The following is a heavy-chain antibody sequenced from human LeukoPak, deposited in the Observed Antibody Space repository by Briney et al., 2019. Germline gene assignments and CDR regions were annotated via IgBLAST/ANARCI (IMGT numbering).Heavy chain of an antibody. V-gene: IGHV3-21*01. CDR1: GFTFSDYS. CDR3: ARSRSVSNYKGMDV. Sequence: GGSLRLSCPTSGFTFSDYSMSWVRQAPGKGLEWVSSISSSSDYIYYADSVKGRFTISRDNARNSLYLQMNSLRAEDTAVYYCARSRSVSNYKGMDVWGQGTTVTVSS. CDR2: ISSSSDYI. J-gene: IGHJ6*02. D-gene: IGHD5/OR15-5a*01.